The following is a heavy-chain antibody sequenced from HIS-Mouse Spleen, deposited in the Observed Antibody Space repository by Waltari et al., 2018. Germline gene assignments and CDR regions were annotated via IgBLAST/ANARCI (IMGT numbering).Heavy chain of an antibody. CDR3: ARRLLTGDSFDI. Sequence: EVQLVQSGGGLVKPGGSVSLSCDASGFPFSRNSMNWVRQAPGKGLEWVSSISSSSSYIYYADSVKGRFTISRDNAKNSLYLQMNSLRAEDTAVYYCARRLLTGDSFDIWGQGTMVTVSS. D-gene: IGHD7-27*01. CDR1: GFPFSRNS. V-gene: IGHV3-21*01. J-gene: IGHJ3*02. CDR2: ISSSSSYI.